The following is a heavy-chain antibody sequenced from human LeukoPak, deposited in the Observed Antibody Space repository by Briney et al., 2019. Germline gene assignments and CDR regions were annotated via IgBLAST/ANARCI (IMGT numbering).Heavy chain of an antibody. CDR2: IYYSGTT. CDR3: ARQNDRSHDY. Sequence: PSETLSLTCTVSGGSISRSSYYWGWIRQPPGKGLEWIGSIYYSGTTYSNPSLKSRVTISVDMSKNQFSLKLRSVTAADTAVYYCARQNDRSHDYWGQGTLVTVSS. J-gene: IGHJ4*02. CDR1: GGSISRSSYY. D-gene: IGHD1-1*01. V-gene: IGHV4-39*01.